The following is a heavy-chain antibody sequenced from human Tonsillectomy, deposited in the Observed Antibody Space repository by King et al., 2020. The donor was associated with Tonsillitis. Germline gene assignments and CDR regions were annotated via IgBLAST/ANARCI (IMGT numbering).Heavy chain of an antibody. Sequence: VQLVESGGGLVQPGGSLRLSCAASGFTFSSYAMSWVRQAPGKGLEWVSAIIGSGGSTYYADSVKGRFTISRDNSKNTLYLQMNSLRAEDTAVYHCAKANFPYDILTGYYDAFDIWGQGTMVTVSS. CDR2: IIGSGGST. J-gene: IGHJ3*02. D-gene: IGHD3-9*01. V-gene: IGHV3-23*04. CDR3: AKANFPYDILTGYYDAFDI. CDR1: GFTFSSYA.